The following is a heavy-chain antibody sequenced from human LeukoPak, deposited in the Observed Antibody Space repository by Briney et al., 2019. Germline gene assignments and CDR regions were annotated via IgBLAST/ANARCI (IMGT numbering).Heavy chain of an antibody. V-gene: IGHV3-30*04. CDR3: AGGWDYYDSSGIDY. Sequence: GGSLRLSCAASGFTFSTYTIHWVRQAPGKGLEWVAVISYDGSHKYYADSVKGRFTISRDNSKNTLYLQMNSLRAEDTAVYYCAGGWDYYDSSGIDYWGQGTLVTVSS. CDR2: ISYDGSHK. CDR1: GFTFSTYT. J-gene: IGHJ4*02. D-gene: IGHD3-22*01.